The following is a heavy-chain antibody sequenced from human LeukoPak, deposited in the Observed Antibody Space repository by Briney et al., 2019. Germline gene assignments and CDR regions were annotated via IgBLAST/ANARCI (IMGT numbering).Heavy chain of an antibody. Sequence: ASVKVSCKASGYTFTSYGISWVRQAPGQGLEWMGWISAYNGNTNYAQKLQGRVTMTTDTSTSTAYMELRSLRSDDTAVYYCARLLRLYGSGSYYPGPYYYYYMDVWGKGTTVTVSS. D-gene: IGHD3-10*01. CDR3: ARLLRLYGSGSYYPGPYYYYYMDV. V-gene: IGHV1-18*01. J-gene: IGHJ6*03. CDR2: ISAYNGNT. CDR1: GYTFTSYG.